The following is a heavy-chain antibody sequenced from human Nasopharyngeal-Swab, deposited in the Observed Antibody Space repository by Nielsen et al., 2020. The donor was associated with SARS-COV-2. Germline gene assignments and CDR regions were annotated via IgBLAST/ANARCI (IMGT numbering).Heavy chain of an antibody. Sequence: GESLKISCAASGFTFSSYSMNWVRQAPGKGLEWVSSISSSSSYIYYADSVKGRFTISRDNAKNSLYLQMNSLRAEDTAVYYCARAGPEHYDFWSGYYTVDYWGQGTLVTVSS. D-gene: IGHD3-3*01. J-gene: IGHJ4*02. V-gene: IGHV3-21*01. CDR3: ARAGPEHYDFWSGYYTVDY. CDR1: GFTFSSYS. CDR2: ISSSSSYI.